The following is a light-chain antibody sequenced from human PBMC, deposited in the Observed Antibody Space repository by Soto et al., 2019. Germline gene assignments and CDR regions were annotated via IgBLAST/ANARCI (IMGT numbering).Light chain of an antibody. Sequence: ETVMTQSPATLSVSPGERATLSCRPSQSIGSNLAWYQHKPGQAPRLLIYGASTRATGIPARFSGSGSGTEFTLTISSLQSEDFAVYYCQQYHNCPPYTFGQGTKLEIK. J-gene: IGKJ2*01. CDR1: QSIGSN. V-gene: IGKV3-15*01. CDR2: GAS. CDR3: QQYHNCPPYT.